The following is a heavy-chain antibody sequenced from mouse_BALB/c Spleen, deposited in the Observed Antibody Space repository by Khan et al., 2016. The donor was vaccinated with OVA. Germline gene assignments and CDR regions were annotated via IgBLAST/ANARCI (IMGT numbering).Heavy chain of an antibody. Sequence: VQLQESGPGLVKPSQSLSLTCTVTGYSITSNYAWNWIRQFPGNKLEWMGYISYSGSTNYNPSLKSRISITRDTSKNHLFLQLNYMTTEDTATYYCARGNYYRYAMDYWGQGTSITVSS. D-gene: IGHD1-1*01. CDR3: ARGNYYRYAMDY. CDR1: GYSITSNYA. CDR2: ISYSGST. J-gene: IGHJ4*01. V-gene: IGHV3-2*02.